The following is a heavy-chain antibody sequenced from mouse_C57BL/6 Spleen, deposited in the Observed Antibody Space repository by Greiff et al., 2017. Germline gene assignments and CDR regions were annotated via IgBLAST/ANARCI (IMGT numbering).Heavy chain of an antibody. CDR2: ISYDGSN. V-gene: IGHV3-6*01. J-gene: IGHJ4*01. Sequence: EVQLVESGPGLVKPSQSLSLTCSVTGYSITSGYYWNWIRQFPGNKLEWMGYISYDGSNNYNPSLKNRISITRDTSKNQFFLKLNSVTTEDTATYYCAREGLLLTAMDYWGQGTSVTVSS. CDR1: GYSITSGYY. CDR3: AREGLLLTAMDY. D-gene: IGHD2-1*01.